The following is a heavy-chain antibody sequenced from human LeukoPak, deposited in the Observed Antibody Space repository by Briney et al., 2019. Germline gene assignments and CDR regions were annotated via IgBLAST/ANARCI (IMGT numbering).Heavy chain of an antibody. Sequence: ASVKVSCKASGYTFTDYYMHWVRQAPGQGLEWMGWINPNSGGTNYAQKFQGRVTMTRDTSISTAYMELSRLRSDDPAMYYCARTYGDLYYFDYWGQGTLVTVSS. CDR1: GYTFTDYY. J-gene: IGHJ4*02. D-gene: IGHD4-17*01. CDR2: INPNSGGT. V-gene: IGHV1-2*02. CDR3: ARTYGDLYYFDY.